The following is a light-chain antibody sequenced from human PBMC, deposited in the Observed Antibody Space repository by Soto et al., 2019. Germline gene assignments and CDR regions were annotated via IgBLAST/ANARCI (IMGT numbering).Light chain of an antibody. V-gene: IGLV3-21*04. CDR2: YDS. Sequence: SYELTQPPSVSVAPEKTARLTCGGDNIGSKRVHWYRQKPGQAPVLVIYYDSDRPSGIPERFSGSNSGNTATLTINRVEAGDEADYDCQVWDITTDHYVFGTGTKLTVL. J-gene: IGLJ1*01. CDR3: QVWDITTDHYV. CDR1: NIGSKR.